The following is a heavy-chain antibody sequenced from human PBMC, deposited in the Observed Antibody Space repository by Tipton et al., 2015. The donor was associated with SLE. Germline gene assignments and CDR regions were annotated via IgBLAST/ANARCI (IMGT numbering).Heavy chain of an antibody. CDR3: ARGFPQPNWNYEPFDY. J-gene: IGHJ4*02. Sequence: TLSLTCTVSGGSISSSSYYWGWIRQPPGKGLEWIGSIYYSGSTYYNPSLKSRVTMSVDTSKNQFSLKLSSVTAADTAVYYCARGFPQPNWNYEPFDYWGQGTLVTVSS. V-gene: IGHV4-39*07. CDR1: GGSISSSSYY. D-gene: IGHD1-7*01. CDR2: IYYSGST.